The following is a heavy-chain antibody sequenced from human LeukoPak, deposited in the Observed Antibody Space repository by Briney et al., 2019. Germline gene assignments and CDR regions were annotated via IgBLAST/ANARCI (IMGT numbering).Heavy chain of an antibody. CDR2: INHSGST. V-gene: IGHV4-34*01. CDR3: ARQGRRGWFDP. Sequence: SETLSLTCAVYGGSFSGYYWSWIRQPLGKGLEWIGEINHSGSTNYNPSLKSRVTISVDTSKNQFSQKLSSVTAADTAVYYCARQGRRGWFDPWGQGTLVTVSS. J-gene: IGHJ5*02. CDR1: GGSFSGYY.